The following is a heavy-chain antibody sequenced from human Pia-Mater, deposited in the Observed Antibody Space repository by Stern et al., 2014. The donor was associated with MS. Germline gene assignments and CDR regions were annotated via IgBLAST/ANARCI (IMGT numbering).Heavy chain of an antibody. V-gene: IGHV4-39*01. Sequence: QVQLQESGPGLVKPSETLSLTCAVSGDSISSYTHYWAWIRQPPGKGLEXIGSVYYSGATYYNPSLKSPGTISVDTSKNDFSLGLTSVTAADTAVYYCAKHACTGAACPFDLWGQGTLVTVSS. J-gene: IGHJ4*02. CDR1: GDSISSYTHY. CDR3: AKHACTGAACPFDL. D-gene: IGHD2-8*02. CDR2: VYYSGAT.